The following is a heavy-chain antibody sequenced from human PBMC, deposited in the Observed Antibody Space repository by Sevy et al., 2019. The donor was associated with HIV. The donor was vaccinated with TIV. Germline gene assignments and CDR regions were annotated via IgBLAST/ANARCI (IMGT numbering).Heavy chain of an antibody. Sequence: ASVKVSCKASGGTFSSYAISWVRQAPGQGLEWRGGIIPIFGTANYAQKFQGRVTITADESTSTAYMELSSLRSEDTAVYYCASGIAVAGTGDYWGQGTLVTVSS. V-gene: IGHV1-69*13. J-gene: IGHJ4*02. D-gene: IGHD6-19*01. CDR1: GGTFSSYA. CDR3: ASGIAVAGTGDY. CDR2: IIPIFGTA.